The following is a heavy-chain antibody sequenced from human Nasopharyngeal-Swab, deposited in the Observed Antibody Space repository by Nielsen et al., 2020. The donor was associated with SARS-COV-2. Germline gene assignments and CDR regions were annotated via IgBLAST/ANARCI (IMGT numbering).Heavy chain of an antibody. CDR3: ARERVRVLLWFGEFGMDV. J-gene: IGHJ6*02. CDR1: GGSFSGYY. CDR2: INHSRST. Sequence: SETLSLTCAVYGGSFSGYYWSWIRQTPGKGLEWIGEINHSRSTNYNPSLKSRVTISVDTSKNQFSLKLSSVTAADTAVYYCARERVRVLLWFGEFGMDVWGQGTTVTVSS. V-gene: IGHV4-34*01. D-gene: IGHD3-10*01.